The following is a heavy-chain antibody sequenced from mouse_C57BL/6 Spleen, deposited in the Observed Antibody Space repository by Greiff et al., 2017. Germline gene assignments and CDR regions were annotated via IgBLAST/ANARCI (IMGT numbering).Heavy chain of an antibody. J-gene: IGHJ2*01. CDR2: IYPGDGDT. D-gene: IGHD1-1*02. Sequence: VQLVESGPELVKPGASVKISCKASGYAFSSSWMNWVKQRPGKGLEWIGRIYPGDGDTNYNGKFKGKATLTADKSSSTAYMQLSSLTSEDSAVYFCVRGSPYYFDYWGQGTTLTVSS. CDR3: VRGSPYYFDY. V-gene: IGHV1-82*01. CDR1: GYAFSSSW.